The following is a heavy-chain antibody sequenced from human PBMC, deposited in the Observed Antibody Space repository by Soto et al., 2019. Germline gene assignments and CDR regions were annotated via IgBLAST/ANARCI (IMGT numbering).Heavy chain of an antibody. CDR3: AKDPKKLIVVVPAAIPGWFDP. Sequence: GGSLRLSCAASGFTFSSYAMSWVRQAPGKGLEWVSAISGSGGSTYYADSVKGRFTISRDNSKNTLYLQMNSLRAEDTAVYYCAKDPKKLIVVVPAAIPGWFDPWGQGTLVTVSS. D-gene: IGHD2-2*01. V-gene: IGHV3-23*01. CDR2: ISGSGGST. CDR1: GFTFSSYA. J-gene: IGHJ5*02.